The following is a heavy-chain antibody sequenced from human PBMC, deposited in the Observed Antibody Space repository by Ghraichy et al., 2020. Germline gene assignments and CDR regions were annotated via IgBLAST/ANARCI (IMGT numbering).Heavy chain of an antibody. CDR3: AKGGVAATRRDFDY. J-gene: IGHJ4*02. CDR2: LDSGAWST. V-gene: IGHV3-23*01. Sequence: GESLNISCAASGFTFSSYAMTWVRQAPGKGLEWVSSLDSGAWSTHYADSVKGRFTISRDNSKNTLYLQMNSLRGEDTAVYYCAKGGVAATRRDFDYWGQGTVVTVSS. CDR1: GFTFSSYA. D-gene: IGHD1-26*01.